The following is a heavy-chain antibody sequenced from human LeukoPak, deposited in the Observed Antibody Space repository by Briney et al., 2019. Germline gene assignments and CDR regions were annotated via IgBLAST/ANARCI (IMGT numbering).Heavy chain of an antibody. Sequence: PPGGSLRLSCAASGFTFSSYWMHWVRQAPGKGLEWVANIKEDGSEKYYVDSVKGRFTMSRDNAKNSVYLQMNRLRVEDTAVYYCARRSYRGVIGLYYYYYMDVWGKGTPVTVSS. D-gene: IGHD3-16*02. CDR3: ARRSYRGVIGLYYYYYMDV. CDR1: GFTFSSYW. CDR2: IKEDGSEK. J-gene: IGHJ6*03. V-gene: IGHV3-7*01.